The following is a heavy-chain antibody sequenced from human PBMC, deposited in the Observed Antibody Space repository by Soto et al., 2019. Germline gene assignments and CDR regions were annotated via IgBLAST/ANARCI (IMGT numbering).Heavy chain of an antibody. CDR1: GFTFSNYA. D-gene: IGHD4-17*01. Sequence: PGGSLRLSCVASGFTFSNYAMHWVRQAPGKWLGWVAVISSDGSEKYYLDSVRDRFTISRDNSKNTLYLQMNDLRPEDTAMYYCANSWTTLTAGFDIWGQGXLVTVHS. CDR3: ANSWTTLTAGFDI. V-gene: IGHV3-30*18. J-gene: IGHJ4*02. CDR2: ISSDGSEK.